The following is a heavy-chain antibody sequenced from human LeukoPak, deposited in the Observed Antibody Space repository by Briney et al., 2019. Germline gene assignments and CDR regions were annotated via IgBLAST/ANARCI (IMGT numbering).Heavy chain of an antibody. J-gene: IGHJ4*02. CDR2: ISSSGRTF. CDR1: GFTFSSYE. D-gene: IGHD6-13*01. CDR3: ARDSRGSSWFFDY. Sequence: GGSLRLSCAASGFTFSSYEMNWVRQAPGKGLEWVSYISSSGRTFYYVDSVKGRFTISRDNGKNSLYLQMNSLRVEDTAVHYCARDSRGSSWFFDYWGQGALVTVSS. V-gene: IGHV3-48*03.